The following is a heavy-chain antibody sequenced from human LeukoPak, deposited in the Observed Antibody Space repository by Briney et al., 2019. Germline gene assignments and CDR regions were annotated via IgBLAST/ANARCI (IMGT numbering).Heavy chain of an antibody. D-gene: IGHD3-22*01. CDR1: GFTVSSNY. Sequence: GGSLRLSCAASGFTVSSNYMSWVRQAPGKGLEWVSVIYSGGSTYYADSVKGRFTTSRDNSKNTVDLQMNSLRAEDTAVYYCARGHDYDSSVAYWGQGTLVTVSS. CDR2: IYSGGST. V-gene: IGHV3-66*01. J-gene: IGHJ4*02. CDR3: ARGHDYDSSVAY.